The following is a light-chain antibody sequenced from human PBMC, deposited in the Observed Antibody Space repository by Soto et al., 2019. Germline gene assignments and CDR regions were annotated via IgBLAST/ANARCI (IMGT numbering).Light chain of an antibody. V-gene: IGKV3-15*01. Sequence: EVVMTQSPGMLSVSPGERATLSCRASQSVSSNSAWYQQRPGQAPRLLIHGASTRATGVPARFSGSGSGTEFTLTISGLQSEDFAFYYCQQYNDWPRTFGQGTKVDIK. J-gene: IGKJ1*01. CDR1: QSVSSN. CDR2: GAS. CDR3: QQYNDWPRT.